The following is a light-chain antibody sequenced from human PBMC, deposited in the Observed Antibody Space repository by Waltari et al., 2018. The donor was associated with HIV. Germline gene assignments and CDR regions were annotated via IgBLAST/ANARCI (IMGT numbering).Light chain of an antibody. V-gene: IGLV1-47*01. J-gene: IGLJ3*02. CDR2: KDN. CDR3: AVWDESLDGWL. Sequence: QSELTQSPSASGTPGQRITISCSGSSSTIERNYVYWYKQFPGATPKVLIYKDNERPSGVPDRIAGSKSGTSASLLISGLRSDDEADYYCAVWDESLDGWLFGGGTKLTVL. CDR1: SSTIERNY.